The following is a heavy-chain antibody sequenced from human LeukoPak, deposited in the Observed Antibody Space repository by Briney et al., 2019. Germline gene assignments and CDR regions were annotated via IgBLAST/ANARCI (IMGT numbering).Heavy chain of an antibody. CDR3: ARSGRGTYYYFDL. Sequence: ASVKVSCKASGYTFTGYYMHWVRQAPGQGLEWMGWINPNSGGTNYAQKFQGRVTMTRDTSTSTAYMELRSLRSDDTAVYYCARSGRGTYYYFDLWGQGTLVTVSS. D-gene: IGHD1-26*01. CDR2: INPNSGGT. J-gene: IGHJ4*02. V-gene: IGHV1-2*02. CDR1: GYTFTGYY.